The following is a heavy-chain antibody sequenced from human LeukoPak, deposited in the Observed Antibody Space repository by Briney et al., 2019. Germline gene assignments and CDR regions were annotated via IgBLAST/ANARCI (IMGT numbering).Heavy chain of an antibody. CDR1: GGSISIGGYY. V-gene: IGHV4-31*03. CDR3: ARELISMVRAFDI. Sequence: SETLSLTCTVSGGSISIGGYYWSWIRQHPGKGLEWIGYIYYSGSTYYNQSLKSRVTISVDTSKNQFSLKLSSVTAADTAVYYCARELISMVRAFDIWGQGTMVTVSS. CDR2: IYYSGST. D-gene: IGHD3-10*01. J-gene: IGHJ3*02.